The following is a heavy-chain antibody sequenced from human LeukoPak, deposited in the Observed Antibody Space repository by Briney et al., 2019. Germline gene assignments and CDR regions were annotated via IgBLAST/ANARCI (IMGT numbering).Heavy chain of an antibody. J-gene: IGHJ2*01. CDR2: ISVYNDKS. Sequence: ASVKVSCKDSVYTFTKYGLTWVRPAPRQGLEWVGWISVYNDKSNYAQKFQGRVTMTADTSTRTAYLELRSLRSDDTAVYYCARTVAGGGYWYFDLWGRGPLVTVS. D-gene: IGHD6-19*01. V-gene: IGHV1-18*01. CDR1: VYTFTKYG. CDR3: ARTVAGGGYWYFDL.